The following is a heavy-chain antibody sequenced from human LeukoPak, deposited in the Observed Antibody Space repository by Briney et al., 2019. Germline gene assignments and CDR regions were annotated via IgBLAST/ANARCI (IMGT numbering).Heavy chain of an antibody. D-gene: IGHD5-12*01. V-gene: IGHV3-7*01. J-gene: IGHJ4*02. CDR2: INQDGSRE. CDR1: GFTFSNYW. CDR3: VRDGGVSGYDLLDY. Sequence: GSLRLSRAASGFTFSNYWMTWVRQAPGKGLEWVAHINQDGSREYYMDSVKARFTISRDNAKNSLSLQMNSLRAEDTAVYYCVRDGGVSGYDLLDYWGQGTLVTVSS.